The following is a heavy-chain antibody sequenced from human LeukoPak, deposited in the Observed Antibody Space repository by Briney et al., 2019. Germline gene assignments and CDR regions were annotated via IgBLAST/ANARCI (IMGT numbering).Heavy chain of an antibody. CDR3: ARHGANYYYYYMDV. CDR2: IRYDGSNK. V-gene: IGHV3-30*02. J-gene: IGHJ6*03. CDR1: GFTFSSYG. Sequence: QAGGSLRLSCAASGFTFSSYGMHWVRQAPGKGLEWVAFIRYDGSNKYYADSVKGRFTISRDNSKNTLYLQMNSLRAEDTAVYYCARHGANYYYYYMDVWGKGTTVTVSS. D-gene: IGHD3-16*01.